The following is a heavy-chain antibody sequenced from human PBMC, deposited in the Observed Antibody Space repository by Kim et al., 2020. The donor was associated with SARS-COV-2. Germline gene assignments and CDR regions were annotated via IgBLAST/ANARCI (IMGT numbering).Heavy chain of an antibody. Sequence: GESLKISCKGSGYSFTSYWIGWVRQMPGKGVEWMGIIYPGDSDTRYSPSFQGQVTISADKSISTAYLQWSSLKASDTAMYYCARQQRFPHHKIAVAGNFDYWGQGTLVTVSS. V-gene: IGHV5-51*01. CDR1: GYSFTSYW. D-gene: IGHD6-19*01. CDR3: ARQQRFPHHKIAVAGNFDY. J-gene: IGHJ4*02. CDR2: IYPGDSDT.